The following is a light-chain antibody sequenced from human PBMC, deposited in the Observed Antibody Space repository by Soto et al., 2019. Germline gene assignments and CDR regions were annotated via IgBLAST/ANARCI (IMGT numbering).Light chain of an antibody. Sequence: IQLTQSPSLLTASLGERVTITCRARQGIEGYLAWYFQEPGKAPKLLIYTASTLQSGVPSRFRGSGSGTECTLTINSLQPEDFATYYCQQLNNYPITFGQGTRLEIK. J-gene: IGKJ5*01. CDR3: QQLNNYPIT. CDR1: QGIEGY. V-gene: IGKV1-9*01. CDR2: TAS.